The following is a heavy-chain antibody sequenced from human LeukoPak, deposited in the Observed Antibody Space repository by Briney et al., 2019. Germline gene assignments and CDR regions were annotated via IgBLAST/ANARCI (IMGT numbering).Heavy chain of an antibody. V-gene: IGHV6-1*01. J-gene: IGHJ4*02. CDR3: ARVGEQWLVFFDY. CDR1: GDSVSSNSAA. CDR2: TYYRSKWYN. D-gene: IGHD6-19*01. Sequence: SHTLSLTCAISGDSVSSNSAAWNWITQSPSRGLEWLGRTYYRSKWYNDYAVSVKSRITINPDTSKNQFSLQLNSVTPEDTAVYYCARVGEQWLVFFDYWGQGTLVTVSS.